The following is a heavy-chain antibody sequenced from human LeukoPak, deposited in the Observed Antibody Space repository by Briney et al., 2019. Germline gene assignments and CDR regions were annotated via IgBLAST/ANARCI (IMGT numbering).Heavy chain of an antibody. J-gene: IGHJ6*02. Sequence: GGSLRLSCAASGFTFSNYGIHWVRQAPGKGLEWVALISYDGRNKYYADSVKGRFSISRDNSKNTLYLQMNSLRAEDTAVYYCARGMIALWFGELLIYYYYGMDVWGQGTTVTVSS. D-gene: IGHD3-10*01. V-gene: IGHV3-30*03. CDR3: ARGMIALWFGELLIYYYYGMDV. CDR2: ISYDGRNK. CDR1: GFTFSNYG.